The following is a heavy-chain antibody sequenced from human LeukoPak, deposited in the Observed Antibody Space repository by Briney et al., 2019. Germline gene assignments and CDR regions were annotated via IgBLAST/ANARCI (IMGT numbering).Heavy chain of an antibody. J-gene: IGHJ4*02. CDR3: ARERYCTSTSCFTRNYFDF. CDR1: GGSISSYY. Sequence: SETLSLTCTVSGGSISSYYWSWIRQPPGKGLEWIGYIYYSGSTNYNPSLKSRVTISVDTSKNQFSLKLSSVTAADTAVYYCARERYCTSTSCFTRNYFDFWGQGTLVTVSS. CDR2: IYYSGST. V-gene: IGHV4-59*12. D-gene: IGHD2-2*02.